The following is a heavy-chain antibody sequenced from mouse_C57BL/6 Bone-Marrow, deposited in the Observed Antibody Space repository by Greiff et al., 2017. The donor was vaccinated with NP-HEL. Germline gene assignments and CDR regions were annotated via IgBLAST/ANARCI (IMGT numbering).Heavy chain of an antibody. Sequence: LVESGAELVRPGASVKLSCKASGYTFTDYYINWVKQRPGQGLEWIARIYPGSGNTYYNEKFKGKATLTAEKSSSTADMQLSSLTSEDSAVYFCARGAIYYDYREFAYWGQGTLVTVSA. CDR1: GYTFTDYY. CDR3: ARGAIYYDYREFAY. J-gene: IGHJ3*01. CDR2: IYPGSGNT. D-gene: IGHD2-4*01. V-gene: IGHV1-76*01.